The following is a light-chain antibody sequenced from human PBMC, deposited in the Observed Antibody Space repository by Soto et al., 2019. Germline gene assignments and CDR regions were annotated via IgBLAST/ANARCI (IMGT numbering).Light chain of an antibody. V-gene: IGKV1-5*03. CDR2: KAS. Sequence: MYHPPSTLSVSKRDRVTITCRASQSISSWLAWYQQKPGKAPKLLIYKASSLESGVPSRFSGSGSGTEFTLTISSLQPDDFATYYCQQYNSYSWTFGQRSIVDVK. CDR3: QQYNSYSWT. CDR1: QSISSW. J-gene: IGKJ1*01.